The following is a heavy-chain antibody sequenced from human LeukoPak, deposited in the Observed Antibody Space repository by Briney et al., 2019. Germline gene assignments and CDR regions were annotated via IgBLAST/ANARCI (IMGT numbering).Heavy chain of an antibody. Sequence: GGSLRLSCAASGFTLSSYWMHWVRQAPGKGLVWVSRINSDGSSTSYADSVKGRFTISRDNAKNTLYLQMNSLRADDTAIYYCARAGELRYMDVWGKGTAVTVSS. CDR3: ARAGELRYMDV. CDR2: INSDGSST. J-gene: IGHJ6*03. D-gene: IGHD3-16*01. CDR1: GFTLSSYW. V-gene: IGHV3-74*01.